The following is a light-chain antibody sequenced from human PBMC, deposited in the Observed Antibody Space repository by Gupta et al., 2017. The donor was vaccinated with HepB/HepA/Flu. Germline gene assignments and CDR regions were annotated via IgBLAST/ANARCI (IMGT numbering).Light chain of an antibody. CDR3: CSYAGSVV. CDR1: SSDVGSYNL. J-gene: IGLJ2*01. V-gene: IGLV2-23*02. CDR2: EVS. Sequence: QSALTQPASVSGSPGQPITISCTGTSSDVGSYNLVSWYQQHPGRAPNLIIYEVSKRPSGVPNRFSGSKSGNTASLTISGLQAEDEADYYCCSYAGSVVFGGGTKLTVL.